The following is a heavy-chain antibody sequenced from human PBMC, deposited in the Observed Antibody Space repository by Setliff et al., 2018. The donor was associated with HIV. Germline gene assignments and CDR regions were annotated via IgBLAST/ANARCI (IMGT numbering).Heavy chain of an antibody. J-gene: IGHJ4*02. D-gene: IGHD1-26*01. CDR3: ARSLPQRSYFDY. CDR2: INPNSGGT. V-gene: IGHV1-2*02. CDR1: GYTFTGYY. Sequence: GASVKVSCKASGYTFTGYYIHWVRQAPGQGLEWMGWINPNSGGTTYAQKFQGRVTMTRDTSITTAYMELSSLRSDDTAVYYCARSLPQRSYFDYWGQGTLVTVSS.